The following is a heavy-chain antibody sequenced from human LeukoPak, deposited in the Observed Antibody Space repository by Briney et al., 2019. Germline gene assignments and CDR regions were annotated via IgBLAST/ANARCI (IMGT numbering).Heavy chain of an antibody. CDR1: GFTFSSYG. Sequence: GGTLRLSCAASGFTFSSYGMSWVRQAPGKGLEWVSTISGSGGSTYYADSVKGRFTISRDNSKNTLYLQMNSLRAEDTAVYYCARTYYYDSSGYYDAFDIWGQGTMVTVSS. J-gene: IGHJ3*02. D-gene: IGHD3-22*01. CDR2: ISGSGGST. V-gene: IGHV3-23*01. CDR3: ARTYYYDSSGYYDAFDI.